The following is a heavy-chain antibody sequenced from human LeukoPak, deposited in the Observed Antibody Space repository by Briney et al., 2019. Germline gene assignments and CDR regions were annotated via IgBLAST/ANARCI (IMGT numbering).Heavy chain of an antibody. Sequence: GGSLTLSYAASGFAFRMYWMSWVRQPPGKGLEWVANIKQDASEKHYVASVKGRFTISRDNAEDLLYLQMNSLRAEDTAVYYCVRAPPYYYDSSGYYTGYYFDNWGQGTLVTVSS. J-gene: IGHJ4*02. CDR3: VRAPPYYYDSSGYYTGYYFDN. CDR1: GFAFRMYW. D-gene: IGHD3-22*01. CDR2: IKQDASEK. V-gene: IGHV3-7*02.